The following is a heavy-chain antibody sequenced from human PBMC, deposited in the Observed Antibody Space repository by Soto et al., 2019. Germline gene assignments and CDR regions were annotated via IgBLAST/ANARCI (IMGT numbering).Heavy chain of an antibody. Sequence: QVQLVQSGAEVKKPESSVKVSCKAPGGTFSTYAISWVRQAPGQGLEWMGGIIPMFGTANYAQRFQDRVTTTADEATNTLYLELSTLGSEDTAVYFFASAIQLWLRRINNGYSGWGQGTLVTVSS. CDR3: ASAIQLWLRRINNGYSG. V-gene: IGHV1-69*12. CDR1: GGTFSTYA. J-gene: IGHJ4*02. CDR2: IIPMFGTA. D-gene: IGHD5-18*01.